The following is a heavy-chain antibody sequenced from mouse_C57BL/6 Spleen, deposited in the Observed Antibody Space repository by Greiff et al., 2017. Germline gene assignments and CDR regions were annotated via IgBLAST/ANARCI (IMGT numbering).Heavy chain of an antibody. Sequence: QVQLQQPGAELVRPGSSVKLSCKASGYTFTSYWMHWVKQRPIQGLEWIGNIDPSDSETHYNQKFKDKATLTVDKSSSTAYMQLCSLTAGYSAVYYGARGYYGISNAWFAYWGKGTLVTVSA. CDR2: IDPSDSET. D-gene: IGHD1-1*01. CDR1: GYTFTSYW. V-gene: IGHV1-52*01. J-gene: IGHJ3*01. CDR3: ARGYYGISNAWFAY.